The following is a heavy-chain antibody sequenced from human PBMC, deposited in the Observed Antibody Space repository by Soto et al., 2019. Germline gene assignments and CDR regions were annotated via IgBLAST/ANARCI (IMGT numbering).Heavy chain of an antibody. V-gene: IGHV4-39*01. Sequence: SETLSLTCIVSSGSMSSSLNHWGWIRQPPGKGLEWIGNINYSGSTYYNPSLQSRLTISVDTSNNQFSLTLSSVTAADTAVYYCARRIVATETVDYWGQGTLVTVSS. J-gene: IGHJ4*02. D-gene: IGHD5-12*01. CDR2: INYSGST. CDR1: SGSMSSSLNH. CDR3: ARRIVATETVDY.